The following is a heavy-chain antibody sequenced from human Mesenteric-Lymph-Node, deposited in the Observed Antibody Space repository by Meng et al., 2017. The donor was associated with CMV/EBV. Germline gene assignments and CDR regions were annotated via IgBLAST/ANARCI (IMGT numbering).Heavy chain of an antibody. CDR1: GYKFNDYS. J-gene: IGHJ4*02. V-gene: IGHV1-2*02. Sequence: SGYKFNDYSMHWVRQAPGQGPGWMGWINPHSGDTNYPQNFQGRVTLTRDTSLTTAYMEVSRLRPDDAAVYYCVREGANWGPPFYFDFWGQGTLVTVSS. CDR2: INPHSGDT. CDR3: VREGANWGPPFYFDF. D-gene: IGHD7-27*01.